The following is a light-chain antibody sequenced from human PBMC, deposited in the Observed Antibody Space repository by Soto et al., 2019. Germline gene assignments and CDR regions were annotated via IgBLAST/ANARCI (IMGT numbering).Light chain of an antibody. CDR1: RSISYW. J-gene: IGKJ1*01. V-gene: IGKV1-5*01. CDR2: DAS. Sequence: DIQMNHSPSSLSPYVGDRVTITCRASRSISYWLAWYQQKPGKAPELLIFDASNVKSGVSSRFSGSGSGTEFTLTISRLQPDDVATYYCLQYSSHSWTFGQGTKVDIK. CDR3: LQYSSHSWT.